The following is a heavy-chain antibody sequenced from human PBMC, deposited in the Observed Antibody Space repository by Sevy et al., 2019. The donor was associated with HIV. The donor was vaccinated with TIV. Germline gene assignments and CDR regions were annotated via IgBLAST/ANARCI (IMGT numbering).Heavy chain of an antibody. D-gene: IGHD6-13*01. J-gene: IGHJ6*03. Sequence: GGSLRLSCAASGFTFSSYGMHWVRQAPGKGLEWVAVIWYDGSNKYYADSVKGRFTISRDNSKNTLYLQMNSLRAEDTAVYYCAKDLNNLPGSSYPFGTYMDVWGKRTTVTVSS. CDR1: GFTFSSYG. V-gene: IGHV3-33*06. CDR2: IWYDGSNK. CDR3: AKDLNNLPGSSYPFGTYMDV.